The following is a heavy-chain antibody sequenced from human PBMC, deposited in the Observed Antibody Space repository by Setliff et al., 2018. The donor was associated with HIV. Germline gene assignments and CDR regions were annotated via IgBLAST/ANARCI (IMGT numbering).Heavy chain of an antibody. Sequence: SETLSLTCTVSGGSISSYYWSWIRLPPGKGLEWIGDINHSGKTNYNRSLKSRVTISVDTSKNQFSLKLSSVTAADTAVYYCARQITMVRGVYQPYYYYYMDVWGKGTTVTVSS. V-gene: IGHV4-59*08. CDR1: GGSISSYY. J-gene: IGHJ6*03. D-gene: IGHD3-10*01. CDR3: ARQITMVRGVYQPYYYYYMDV. CDR2: INHSGKT.